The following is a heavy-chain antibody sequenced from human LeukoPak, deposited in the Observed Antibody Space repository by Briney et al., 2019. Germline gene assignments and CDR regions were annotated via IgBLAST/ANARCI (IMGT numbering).Heavy chain of an antibody. Sequence: SETLSLTCTVSGGSISSSSYYWVWIRQPPGKGLEWIGSIYYSGSTYYNPSLKSRVTISVDTSKNQFSLKLSSVTAADTAVYYCARAYPLGKLLLSPFDYWGQGTLVTVSS. CDR1: GGSISSSSYY. V-gene: IGHV4-39*01. D-gene: IGHD1-26*01. CDR2: IYYSGST. CDR3: ARAYPLGKLLLSPFDY. J-gene: IGHJ4*02.